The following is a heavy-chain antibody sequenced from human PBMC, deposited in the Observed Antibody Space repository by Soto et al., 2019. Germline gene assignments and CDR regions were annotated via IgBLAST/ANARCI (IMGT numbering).Heavy chain of an antibody. V-gene: IGHV3-74*03. CDR2: INNDGSSG. CDR3: ARGLFGPDY. Sequence: GGSLRLSCAGSGFTFGDFWMHWVRQAPGKGLVWVSRINNDGSSGTYADFAEGRLTISRDNAKNTLYLQMNSLRPEDTAVYYCARGLFGPDYWGQGALVTVSS. D-gene: IGHD3-3*01. J-gene: IGHJ4*02. CDR1: GFTFGDFW.